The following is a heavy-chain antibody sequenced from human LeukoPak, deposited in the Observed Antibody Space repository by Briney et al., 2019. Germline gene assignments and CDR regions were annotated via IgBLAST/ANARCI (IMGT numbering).Heavy chain of an antibody. V-gene: IGHV1-2*02. CDR1: GYTFAGFY. J-gene: IGHJ5*02. D-gene: IGHD2-15*01. CDR3: AREVIVAAIAGWFDP. Sequence: ASVKVSCKASGYTFAGFYIHWVRQAPGQGLEWMGWINPHSGGTNYAQKLQGRVAMTRDTSITTAYMELSRLRSDDTAVYYCAREVIVAAIAGWFDPWGQGTLVIVSS. CDR2: INPHSGGT.